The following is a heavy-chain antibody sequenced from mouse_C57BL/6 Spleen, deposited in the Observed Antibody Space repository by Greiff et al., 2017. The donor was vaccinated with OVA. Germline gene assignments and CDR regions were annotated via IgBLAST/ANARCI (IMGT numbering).Heavy chain of an antibody. D-gene: IGHD3-3*01. Sequence: QVQLQQSGAELVRPGASVTLSCKASGYTFTDYEMHWVKQTPVHGLGWIGAIDPEAGGTTYNQKFTGKAILTAAKSSRTAYIECRSLTSEDSAVYYCTRGAGYYFDYRGKGTTLTVSS. CDR3: TRGAGYYFDY. CDR1: GYTFTDYE. CDR2: IDPEAGGT. V-gene: IGHV1-15*01. J-gene: IGHJ2*01.